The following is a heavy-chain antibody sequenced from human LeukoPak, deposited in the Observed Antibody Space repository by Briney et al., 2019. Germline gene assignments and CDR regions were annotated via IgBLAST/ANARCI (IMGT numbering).Heavy chain of an antibody. V-gene: IGHV4-39*01. J-gene: IGHJ4*02. CDR2: IYYSGST. D-gene: IGHD6-6*01. CDR1: GGSISSYY. Sequence: PSETLSLTCTVSGGSISSYYWSWIRQPPGKGLEWIGSIYYSGSTYYNPSLKSRVTISVDTSKNQFSLKLSSVTAADTAVYYCARQGHLYSSSSGQDYFDYWGQGTLVTVSS. CDR3: ARQGHLYSSSSGQDYFDY.